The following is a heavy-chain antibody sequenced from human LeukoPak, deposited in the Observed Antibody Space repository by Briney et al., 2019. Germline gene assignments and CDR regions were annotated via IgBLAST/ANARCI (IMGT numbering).Heavy chain of an antibody. J-gene: IGHJ4*02. CDR1: GFTFDDYA. CDR2: ISWNSGSI. CDR3: AKSPLAKGFDY. V-gene: IGHV3-9*01. Sequence: PGGSLRLSCAASGFTFDDYAMHWVRQAPGKGLEWVSGISWNSGSIGYADSVKGRFTISRDNSKNTLYLQMNSLRAEDTAVYYCAKSPLAKGFDYWGQGTLVTVSS. D-gene: IGHD1-26*01.